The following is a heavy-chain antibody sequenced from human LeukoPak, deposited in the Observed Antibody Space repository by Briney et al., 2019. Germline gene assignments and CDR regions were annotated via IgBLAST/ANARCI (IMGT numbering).Heavy chain of an antibody. D-gene: IGHD3-16*01. V-gene: IGHV3-11*05. J-gene: IGHJ4*02. CDR3: ARGSPPGD. CDR2: ISSSSGFV. CDR1: GFTFSDYY. Sequence: PGGSLRLSCAASGFTFSDYYMTWIRRAPGKGLEWVSYISSSSGFVKYADSVRGRFTISRDNAKNSLYLQMNTLRVDDTAVYYCARGSPPGDWGQGTLVSVST.